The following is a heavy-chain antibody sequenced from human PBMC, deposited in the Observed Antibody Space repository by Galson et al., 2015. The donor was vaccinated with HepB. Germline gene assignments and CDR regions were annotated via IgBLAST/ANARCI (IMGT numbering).Heavy chain of an antibody. CDR3: ARDNSEEDVVWWFDP. D-gene: IGHD2-15*01. J-gene: IGHJ5*02. CDR1: GYTFTRPY. Sequence: SVKVSCKASGYTFTRPYMHWVRQAPGQGLEWMGVINPSGGSTNYAQKSQGRVSMTRDTSTSTDYMELSSLRSEDTAVYFCARDNSEEDVVWWFDPWGQGTLVTVSS. CDR2: INPSGGST. V-gene: IGHV1-46*03.